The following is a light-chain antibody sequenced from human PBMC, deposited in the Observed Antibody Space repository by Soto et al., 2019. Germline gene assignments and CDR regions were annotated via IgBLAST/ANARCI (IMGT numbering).Light chain of an antibody. CDR3: QQNKNWPLT. V-gene: IGKV3-15*01. Sequence: EIIMTQSPVILSMSPGRTAILSCRASQSVSTNLAWYQQKPGQAPRLLIYGSSIRATGIPARFSGSASGTEFTLTISSLQSEDFAVYYCQQNKNWPLTFGPGTKVDIK. CDR1: QSVSTN. CDR2: GSS. J-gene: IGKJ3*01.